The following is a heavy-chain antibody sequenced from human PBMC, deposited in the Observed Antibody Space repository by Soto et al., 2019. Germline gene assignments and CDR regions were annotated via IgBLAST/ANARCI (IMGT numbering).Heavy chain of an antibody. V-gene: IGHV4-31*03. D-gene: IGHD6-6*01. CDR1: SDSMNSGGYY. Sequence: SETLSLTCSVSSDSMNSGGYYWSWIRQHPGKGLEWIGYIYSNGDTYYNPSLKSRVTISVDTSKSQFSLNLTSVTAADTAVYYCARRGGSSSGYYYYAMDVWGQGTTVTVSS. J-gene: IGHJ6*02. CDR3: ARRGGSSSGYYYYAMDV. CDR2: IYSNGDT.